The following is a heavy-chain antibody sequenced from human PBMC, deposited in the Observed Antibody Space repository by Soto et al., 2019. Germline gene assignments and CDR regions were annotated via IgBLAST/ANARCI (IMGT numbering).Heavy chain of an antibody. CDR3: ARGLAVAAA. CDR1: GGSISSGGYY. CDR2: INYSGST. V-gene: IGHV4-31*03. Sequence: PSETLSLTCTVSGGSISSGGYYWSWIRQHPGKGLEWIGYINYSGSTNYNPSLKSRVTISVDTSKNQFSLKLSSVTAADTAVYYCARGLAVAAAWGQGTLVTVSS. J-gene: IGHJ4*02. D-gene: IGHD6-13*01.